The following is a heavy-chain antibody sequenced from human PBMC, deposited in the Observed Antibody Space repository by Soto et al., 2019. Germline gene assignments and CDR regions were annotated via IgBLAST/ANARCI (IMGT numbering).Heavy chain of an antibody. CDR3: AANSGYYYHFDY. CDR1: GFTFINSA. J-gene: IGHJ4*02. D-gene: IGHD3-22*01. CDR2: IVVGSGNT. V-gene: IGHV1-58*01. Sequence: SVKISCKASGFTFINSAVQWVRQARGQPLEWIGWIVVGSGNTNYAQKFQERVTITRDMSTSTAYMELSSLRSEDTAVYYCAANSGYYYHFDYWGQGTLVTVSS.